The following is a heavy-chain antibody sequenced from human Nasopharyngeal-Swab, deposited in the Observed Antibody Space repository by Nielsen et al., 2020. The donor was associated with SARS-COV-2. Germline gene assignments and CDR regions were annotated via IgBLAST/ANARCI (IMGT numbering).Heavy chain of an antibody. Sequence: GESLRSSCAASGFTFSGSAMHWVRQASGKGLEWVGRIRSKANSYATAYAASVKGRFTISRDDSKNTAYLQMNSLKTEDTAVYYCTRHGDYGGNSGVDYWGQGTLVTVSS. CDR3: TRHGDYGGNSGVDY. D-gene: IGHD4-23*01. CDR1: GFTFSGSA. CDR2: IRSKANSYAT. V-gene: IGHV3-73*01. J-gene: IGHJ4*02.